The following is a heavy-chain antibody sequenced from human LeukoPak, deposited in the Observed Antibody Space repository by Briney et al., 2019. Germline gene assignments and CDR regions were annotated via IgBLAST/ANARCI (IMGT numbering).Heavy chain of an antibody. CDR3: ARGYYYGSSGYYIDY. J-gene: IGHJ4*02. Sequence: SETLSLTCAVSGGSISSYYWSWIRQPPGKGLEWIGYIYYSGSTNYNPSLKSRVTISVDTSKNQFSLKLSSVTAADTAVYYCARGYYYGSSGYYIDYWGQGTLVTVSS. V-gene: IGHV4-59*01. CDR1: GGSISSYY. CDR2: IYYSGST. D-gene: IGHD3-22*01.